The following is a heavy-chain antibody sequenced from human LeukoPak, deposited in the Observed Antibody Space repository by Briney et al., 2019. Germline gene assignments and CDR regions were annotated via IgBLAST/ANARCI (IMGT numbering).Heavy chain of an antibody. Sequence: SQTLSLTCTVSGGSISSGSYYWSWIRQPAGKGLEWIGRIYTSGSTNSNPSLKSRVTISVDTSKNQFSLKLSSVTAADTAVYYCAREFTYYDILTGYQLQDYWGQGTLVTVSS. J-gene: IGHJ4*02. CDR3: AREFTYYDILTGYQLQDY. V-gene: IGHV4-61*02. CDR1: GGSISSGSYY. CDR2: IYTSGST. D-gene: IGHD3-9*01.